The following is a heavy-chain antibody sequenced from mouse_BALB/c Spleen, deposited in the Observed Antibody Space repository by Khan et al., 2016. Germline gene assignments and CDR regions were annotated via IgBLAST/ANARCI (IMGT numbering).Heavy chain of an antibody. Sequence: EVQLQESGPSLVKPSQTLSLTCSVTGDSITSGYWNWIRKFPGNKLEYMGYISYSGGTYNNPSIKSRISITRDTSKNQYYLQLNSVTTEDTGTYYVAGYEGRSYVRGMDYWGQGLSVTVSS. D-gene: IGHD2-12*01. V-gene: IGHV3-8*02. J-gene: IGHJ4*01. CDR2: ISYSGGT. CDR3: AGYEGRSYVRGMDY. CDR1: GDSITSGY.